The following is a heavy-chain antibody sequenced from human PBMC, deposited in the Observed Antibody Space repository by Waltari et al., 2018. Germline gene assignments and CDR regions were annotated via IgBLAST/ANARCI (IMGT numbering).Heavy chain of an antibody. Sequence: QLQLQESGPSLVRPSENLSLTCRVSCVSLTRIRHSWAWIRQSPGQGLEWFGTVSSCGTTYISPSLKSRVSVSRDTSKNQVSLILGSVTAADMAVYYCATYIGASVGTAAFDVWGQGTMVTVSS. CDR3: ATYIGASVGTAAFDV. CDR1: CVSLTRIRHS. D-gene: IGHD5-12*01. J-gene: IGHJ3*01. CDR2: VSSCGTT. V-gene: IGHV4-39*01.